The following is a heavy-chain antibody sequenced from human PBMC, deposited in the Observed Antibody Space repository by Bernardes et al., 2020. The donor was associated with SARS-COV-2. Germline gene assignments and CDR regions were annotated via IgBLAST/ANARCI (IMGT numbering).Heavy chain of an antibody. CDR1: GFTFNNFW. CDR2: INVDGTRT. J-gene: IGHJ4*02. Sequence: GGSLRLSCGASGFTFNNFWIHWVRQAPGKGLEWVSRINVDGTRTDFADSVKGRFTISRDNAKNTVYLQMNGLRAEDTAVYYCARGSGNYYFDYWGQGTLVTVSS. V-gene: IGHV3-74*01. CDR3: ARGSGNYYFDY. D-gene: IGHD1-26*01.